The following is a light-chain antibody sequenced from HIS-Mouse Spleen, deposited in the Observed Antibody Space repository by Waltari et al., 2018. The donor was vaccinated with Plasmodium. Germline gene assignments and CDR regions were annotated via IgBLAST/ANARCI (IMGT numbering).Light chain of an antibody. V-gene: IGLV3-25*03. J-gene: IGLJ2*01. Sequence: YELTQPPSVSVSPGQTARITCSGDALPKHYDYWYQQKPGQAPVLVIYKDSERPSGIPERFSGSSSGTTVTLTISGVQAEDEADYYCQSADSSGTYRVFGGGTKLTVL. CDR2: KDS. CDR3: QSADSSGTYRV. CDR1: ALPKHY.